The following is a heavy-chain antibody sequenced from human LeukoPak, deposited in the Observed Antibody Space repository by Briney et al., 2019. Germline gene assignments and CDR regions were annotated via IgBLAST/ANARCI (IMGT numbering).Heavy chain of an antibody. D-gene: IGHD3-3*02. Sequence: PGGSLRLSCAAYGFTFSSYGMHWVRQAPGKGLEWVAVIWYDGSNKYYADSVKGRFTISRDNSKNTLYLQMNSLRAEDTAVYYCERDLLISNTWYLGDYWGQGTLVTVSS. J-gene: IGHJ4*02. CDR3: ERDLLISNTWYLGDY. CDR1: GFTFSSYG. CDR2: IWYDGSNK. V-gene: IGHV3-33*01.